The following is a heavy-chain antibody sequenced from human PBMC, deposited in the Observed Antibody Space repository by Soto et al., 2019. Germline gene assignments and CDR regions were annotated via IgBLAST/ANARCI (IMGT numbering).Heavy chain of an antibody. CDR2: LYHTGST. CDR1: GGSISSSDW. CDR3: ARVSGSYNYGTDV. J-gene: IGHJ6*02. Sequence: VQLQASGPGLVKPSGTLSLTCADSGGSISSSDWWSWVRQPPGKGLEWIGELYHTGSTNYNPFPSGRFTISVDKSKIKFSLRLRSVTAADTAVYYSARVSGSYNYGTDVWGQETTVPASS. V-gene: IGHV4-4*02. D-gene: IGHD1-26*01.